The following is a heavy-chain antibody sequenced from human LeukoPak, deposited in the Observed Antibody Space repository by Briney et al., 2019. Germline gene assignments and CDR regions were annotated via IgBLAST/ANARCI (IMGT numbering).Heavy chain of an antibody. J-gene: IGHJ4*02. CDR2: IYYSGST. CDR1: SGSISGYY. Sequence: PSETLSLTCNVSSGSISGYYWTWLRQPPGKGLEWIGFIYYSGSTNYNPSLKSRVTMSVDTSKNELSLRMTSVTAADTAVYYCARGDDYWGQGTLVTVSS. CDR3: ARGDDY. V-gene: IGHV4-59*01.